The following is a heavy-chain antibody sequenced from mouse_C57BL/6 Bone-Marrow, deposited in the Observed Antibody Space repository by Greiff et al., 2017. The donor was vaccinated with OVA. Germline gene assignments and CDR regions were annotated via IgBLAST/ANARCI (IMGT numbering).Heavy chain of an antibody. V-gene: IGHV1-64*01. Sequence: QVQLKQPGAELVKPGASVKLSCKASGYTFTSYWMHWVKQRPGQGLEWIGMIHPNSGSTNYNEKFKSKATLTVGKSSSTAYMQLSSLTSEDSAVYYCAMNYGSSPWFAYWGQGTLVTVSA. J-gene: IGHJ3*01. CDR2: IHPNSGST. D-gene: IGHD1-1*01. CDR1: GYTFTSYW. CDR3: AMNYGSSPWFAY.